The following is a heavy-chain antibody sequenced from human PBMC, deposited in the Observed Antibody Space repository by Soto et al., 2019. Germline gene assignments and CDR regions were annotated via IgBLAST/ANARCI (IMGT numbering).Heavy chain of an antibody. CDR1: GGSISSGGYY. Sequence: PSETLSLTCTVSGGSISSGGYYWSWIRQHPGKGLEWIGEINHSGSTNYNPSLKSRVTISVDTSKNQFSLKLSSVTAADTAVYYCARVSNSSSWQVDYWGQGTLVTVSS. D-gene: IGHD6-13*01. CDR2: INHSGST. J-gene: IGHJ4*02. V-gene: IGHV4-39*07. CDR3: ARVSNSSSWQVDY.